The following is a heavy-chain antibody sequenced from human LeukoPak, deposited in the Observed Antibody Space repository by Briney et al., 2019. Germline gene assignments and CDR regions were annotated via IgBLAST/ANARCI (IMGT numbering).Heavy chain of an antibody. Sequence: LRLSCAASGFTFSSYEMNWVRQAPGKGLEWIGEINHSGSTNYNPSLKSRVTISVDTSKNQFSLKLSSVTAADTAVYYCASNPGIAAAGTIFWGQGTLVTVSS. D-gene: IGHD6-13*01. CDR1: GFTFSSYE. J-gene: IGHJ4*02. CDR2: INHSGST. V-gene: IGHV4-34*01. CDR3: ASNPGIAAAGTIF.